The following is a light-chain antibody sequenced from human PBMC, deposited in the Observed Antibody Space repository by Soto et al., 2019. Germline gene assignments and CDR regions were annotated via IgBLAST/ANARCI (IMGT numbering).Light chain of an antibody. CDR2: VAS. V-gene: IGKV1-39*01. J-gene: IGKJ4*01. CDR1: QNIGRF. CDR3: QQSFTTPLT. Sequence: DIQITQSPSSVSASVGDRVTLTCRASQNIGRFLNWHQQKPGKAPNVLINVASTLRSGVPSRFSGSGSGTDFNLTINSLQPEDFATYFCQQSFTTPLTFGGGTKVDIK.